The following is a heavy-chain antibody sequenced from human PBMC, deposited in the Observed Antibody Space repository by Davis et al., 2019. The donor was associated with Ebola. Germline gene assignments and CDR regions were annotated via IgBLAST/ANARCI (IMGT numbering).Heavy chain of an antibody. J-gene: IGHJ5*02. V-gene: IGHV1-18*01. Sequence: AASVKVSCKASGGTFSSYAISWVRQAPGQGLEWMGWISAYNGNTNYAQKLQGRVTMTTDTSTSTAYMELRSLRSDDTAVYYCARGWGITGRSNWFDPWGQGTLVTVSS. CDR3: ARGWGITGRSNWFDP. D-gene: IGHD1-20*01. CDR1: GGTFSSYA. CDR2: ISAYNGNT.